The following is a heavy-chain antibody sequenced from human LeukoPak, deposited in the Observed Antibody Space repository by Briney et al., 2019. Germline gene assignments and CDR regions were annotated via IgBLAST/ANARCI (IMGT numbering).Heavy chain of an antibody. D-gene: IGHD4-17*01. CDR3: ARADYGDYVWFDP. V-gene: IGHV1-2*06. CDR1: GYTFTGYY. CDR2: INPNSGGT. Sequence: GASVKVSCKASGYTFTGYYMHWVRQAPGQGLEWMGRINPNSGGTNYAQKFQGRVTMTRDTSISTAYMELSRLRSDDTAVYYCARADYGDYVWFDPWGQATLVTVSS. J-gene: IGHJ5*02.